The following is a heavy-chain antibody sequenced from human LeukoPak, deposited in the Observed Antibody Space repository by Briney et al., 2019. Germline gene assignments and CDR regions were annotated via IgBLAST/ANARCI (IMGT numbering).Heavy chain of an antibody. CDR1: AFTFSSYA. D-gene: IGHD3-10*01. Sequence: GGSLRLSCAASAFTFSSYAMSWVRQAPGKGLEWVSAISGSGVSTYHADSVKGRFTISRDNFKNTLYLQMNSLRAEDTAVYYCAKDAMYYYGSGTRFDPWGQGTLVTVSS. CDR3: AKDAMYYYGSGTRFDP. J-gene: IGHJ5*02. CDR2: ISGSGVST. V-gene: IGHV3-23*01.